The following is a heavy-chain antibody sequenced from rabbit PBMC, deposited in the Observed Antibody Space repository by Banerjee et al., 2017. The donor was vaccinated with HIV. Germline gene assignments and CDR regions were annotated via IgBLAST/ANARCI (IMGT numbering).Heavy chain of an antibody. CDR3: ASGYYSSGWGPTRLDL. CDR1: GFSFSDSYC. Sequence: QSLEESGGGLVQPEGSLTLTCTASGFSFSDSYCLSWVRQAPGKGPEWIAYIYPGFGIRNYANSVKGRFTISSDNAQNTVFLQMTSLTASDTATYFCASGYYSSGWGPTRLDLWGQGTLVTVS. J-gene: IGHJ3*01. CDR2: IYPGFGIR. V-gene: IGHV1S40*01. D-gene: IGHD4-1*01.